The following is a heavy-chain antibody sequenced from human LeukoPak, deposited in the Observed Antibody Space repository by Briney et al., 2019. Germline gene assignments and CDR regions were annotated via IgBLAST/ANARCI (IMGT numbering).Heavy chain of an antibody. J-gene: IGHJ4*02. Sequence: SETLSLTCTVSGGSISSYYWSWLRQPPGKGLEWIGYIYYSGSTYYNPSLKSRVTISVDTSKNQFSLKLSSVTAADTAVYYCARAYYATVQWGQGTLVTVSS. D-gene: IGHD2-2*01. CDR2: IYYSGST. CDR1: GGSISSYY. CDR3: ARAYYATVQ. V-gene: IGHV4-59*08.